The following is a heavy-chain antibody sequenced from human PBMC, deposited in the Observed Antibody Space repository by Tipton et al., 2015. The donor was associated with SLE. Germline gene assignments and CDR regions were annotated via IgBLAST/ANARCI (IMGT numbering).Heavy chain of an antibody. J-gene: IGHJ3*02. Sequence: LRLSCTIYRGSFSGYHWNWIRQTPEKGLEWIGEINYSGSANYNPSLKSRATISMAISKNLLSLELSSVTAADTAVYYCARGVAHYFDLGTFDIWGQGTVVTVSS. D-gene: IGHD3-22*01. CDR3: ARGVAHYFDLGTFDI. CDR1: RGSFSGYH. V-gene: IGHV4-34*01. CDR2: INYSGSA.